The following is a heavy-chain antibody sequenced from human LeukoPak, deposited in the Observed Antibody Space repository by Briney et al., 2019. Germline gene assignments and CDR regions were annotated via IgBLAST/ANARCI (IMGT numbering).Heavy chain of an antibody. D-gene: IGHD2-15*01. V-gene: IGHV1-69*05. Sequence: SVKVSCKASGGTFSSYAISWVRQAPGQGLEWMGRIIPIFGTANYAQKFQGRVTITTDESTSTAYMELSSLRSEDTAVYYRASGSSLPYFDYWGQGTLVTVSS. J-gene: IGHJ4*02. CDR2: IIPIFGTA. CDR1: GGTFSSYA. CDR3: ASGSSLPYFDY.